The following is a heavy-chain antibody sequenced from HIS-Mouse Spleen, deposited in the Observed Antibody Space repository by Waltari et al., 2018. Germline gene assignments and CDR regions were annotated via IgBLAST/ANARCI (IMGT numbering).Heavy chain of an antibody. J-gene: IGHJ3*02. Sequence: EVQLVQSGGGLVKPGGSLRLSCAPSGFTFSSYSMTWVRQAPGKGLEWVSSISSSSSYIYYADSVKGRFTISRDNAKNSLYLQMNSLRAEDTAVYYCARRLLTGDAFDIWGQGTMVTVSS. CDR1: GFTFSSYS. CDR3: ARRLLTGDAFDI. V-gene: IGHV3-21*01. D-gene: IGHD7-27*01. CDR2: ISSSSSYI.